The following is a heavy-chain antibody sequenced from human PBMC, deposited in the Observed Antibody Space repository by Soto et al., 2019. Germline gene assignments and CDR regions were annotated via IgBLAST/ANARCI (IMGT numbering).Heavy chain of an antibody. Sequence: EVQLVASGGGLVKPGGSLRLSCAASGFTFTNAWMNWVLQAPGKGLESIGRIKSKTDGGTTDYTAPVKGRFIISRDDSKNTLFLQMSSLQIEDTAVYYCVTDRLVWGQGTLVTVYS. CDR1: GFTFTNAW. V-gene: IGHV3-15*01. CDR2: IKSKTDGGTT. J-gene: IGHJ4*02. CDR3: VTDRLV. D-gene: IGHD2-2*01.